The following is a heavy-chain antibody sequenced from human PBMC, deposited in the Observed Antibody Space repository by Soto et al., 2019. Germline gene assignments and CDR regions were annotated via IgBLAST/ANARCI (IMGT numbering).Heavy chain of an antibody. V-gene: IGHV3-33*01. J-gene: IGHJ4*02. CDR3: ARGLTGPDFIYYFDY. D-gene: IGHD3-9*01. Sequence: QVQLVESGGGVVQPGRSLRLSCAASGFTFSSYGMHWVRQAPGKGLEWVAVIWYDGSNKYYADSVKGRFTISRDNSKTTLYLQMNSLRAEDTAVYYCARGLTGPDFIYYFDYWGQGTLVTVSS. CDR1: GFTFSSYG. CDR2: IWYDGSNK.